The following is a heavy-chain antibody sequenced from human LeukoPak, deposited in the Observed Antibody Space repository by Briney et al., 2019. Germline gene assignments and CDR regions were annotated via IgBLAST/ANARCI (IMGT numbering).Heavy chain of an antibody. Sequence: ASVKVSCKASGYNFIGHYMHWVRQAPGKGLEWVGCINPNSGGTKYSQKFQGRATMTRDTSISTAYMELSRLRSDDTATYYCTSLYDVLTGHYRFDYWGQGTLVTVSS. CDR1: GYNFIGHY. J-gene: IGHJ4*02. CDR3: TSLYDVLTGHYRFDY. CDR2: INPNSGGT. V-gene: IGHV1-2*02. D-gene: IGHD3-9*01.